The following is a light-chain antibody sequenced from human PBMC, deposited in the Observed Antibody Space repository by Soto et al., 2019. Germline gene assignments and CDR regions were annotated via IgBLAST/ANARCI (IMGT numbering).Light chain of an antibody. V-gene: IGLV1-44*01. CDR1: RSNIGNNA. J-gene: IGLJ3*02. CDR3: ATWDDSLNARGV. CDR2: KNN. Sequence: QSVLTQTPSASGTPGQTVTISCSGSRSNIGNNAVSWYQQFPGTAPKLLIYKNNQRPSGVPDRFSGSKSCTSASLAISGLQSEDEADYYCATWDDSLNARGVFGGGTKLTVL.